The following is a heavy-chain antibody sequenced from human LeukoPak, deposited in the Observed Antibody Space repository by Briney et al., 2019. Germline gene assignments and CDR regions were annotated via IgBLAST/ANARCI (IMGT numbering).Heavy chain of an antibody. V-gene: IGHV3-48*04. CDR1: GFTFSSYN. CDR3: ATDYGGNSVEDY. Sequence: GGSLRLSCAASGFTFSSYNMNWVRQAPGKGLEWVSYISSSSSTIYYADAVEGRFTISRDNAKNSLYLQMNSLRGEDTAVYYCATDYGGNSVEDYWGQGTLVTVSS. J-gene: IGHJ4*02. D-gene: IGHD4-23*01. CDR2: ISSSSSTI.